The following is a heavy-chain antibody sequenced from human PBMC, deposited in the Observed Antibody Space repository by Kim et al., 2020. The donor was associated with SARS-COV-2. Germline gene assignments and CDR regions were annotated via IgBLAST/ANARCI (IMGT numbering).Heavy chain of an antibody. CDR1: GGSISSGGYS. V-gene: IGHV4-30-2*01. Sequence: SETLSLTCAVSGGSISSGGYSWSWIRQPPGKGLEWIGYIYHSGSTYYNPSLKSRVTISVDRSKNQFSLKLSSVTAADTAVYYCARCLSDSSGYTYYFDYWGQGTLVTVSS. CDR2: IYHSGST. J-gene: IGHJ4*02. D-gene: IGHD3-22*01. CDR3: ARCLSDSSGYTYYFDY.